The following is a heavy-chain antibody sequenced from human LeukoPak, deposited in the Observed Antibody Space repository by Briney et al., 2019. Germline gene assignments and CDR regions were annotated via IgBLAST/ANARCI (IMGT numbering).Heavy chain of an antibody. CDR1: GFILSRDG. CDR2: ISGGSSTI. D-gene: IGHD6-13*01. J-gene: IGHJ4*02. Sequence: PGGCVTLFSAVSGFILSRDGMKWVGEAAGKGVEWVSYISGGSSTIHYADSVKGRFTISRDNAKNSLYLQMNSLRDEDTALYYCARDYGYSSSFDYWGQGTLVTVSS. CDR3: ARDYGYSSSFDY. V-gene: IGHV3-48*02.